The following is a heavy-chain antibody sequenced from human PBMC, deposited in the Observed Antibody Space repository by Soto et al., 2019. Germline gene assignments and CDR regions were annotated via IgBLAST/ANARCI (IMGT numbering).Heavy chain of an antibody. Sequence: PGGSLRLSCAASGFTFSSYWMSWVRQAPGKGLEWVANIKQDGSEKYYVDSVKGRFTISRDNAKNSLYLQMNSLRAEDTAVYYCARDGIVVMVYAISGRGWVDVWGKGTTVTVSS. CDR3: ARDGIVVMVYAISGRGWVDV. CDR1: GFTFSSYW. V-gene: IGHV3-7*01. J-gene: IGHJ6*04. CDR2: IKQDGSEK. D-gene: IGHD2-8*01.